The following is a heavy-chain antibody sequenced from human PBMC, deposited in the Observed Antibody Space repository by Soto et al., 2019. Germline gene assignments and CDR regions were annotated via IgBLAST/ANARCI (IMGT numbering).Heavy chain of an antibody. CDR1: GIEFSNYA. CDR3: AKDGNWLDVYFDV. D-gene: IGHD6-19*01. V-gene: IGHV3-23*01. Sequence: GGSLRLSCVASGIEFSNYAMSWVRQAPGKGLEWVXXXXXXXXXRYHADSVKGRFTISRDNSKNTLYLHMTNLRAEDTAVYYCAKDGNWLDVYFDVWGQGTPVTVSS. J-gene: IGHJ4*02. CDR2: XXXXXXXR.